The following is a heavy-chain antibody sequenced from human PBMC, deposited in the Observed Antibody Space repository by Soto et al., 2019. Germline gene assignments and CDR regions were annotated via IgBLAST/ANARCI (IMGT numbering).Heavy chain of an antibody. CDR2: ISIDGNNQ. V-gene: IGHV3-30-3*01. CDR3: AKDERENYYDSSGYWYFDL. J-gene: IGHJ2*01. Sequence: GGSLRLSCAASGFTFSTSVMHWVRQAPGKGLEWVTGISIDGNNQHYADSVRGRVTISRDNSRNTLYLQMNSLRAEDTAVYYCAKDERENYYDSSGYWYFDLWGRGTLVTVSS. D-gene: IGHD3-22*01. CDR1: GFTFSTSV.